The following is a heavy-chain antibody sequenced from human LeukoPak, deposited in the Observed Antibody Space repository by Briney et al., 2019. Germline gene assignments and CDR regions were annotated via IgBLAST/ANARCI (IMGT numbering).Heavy chain of an antibody. V-gene: IGHV3-11*04. J-gene: IGHJ4*02. Sequence: GGSLRLSCAASGFTFSDYFMTWIRQAPGKGLEWVSYISGSGSNKYYADSVKSRLTISRDNAKNSLYLQMNSLRVEDTAVYYCATSQSSVAGIVGDWGQGTLVTVSS. CDR1: GFTFSDYF. D-gene: IGHD6-19*01. CDR2: ISGSGSNK. CDR3: ATSQSSVAGIVGD.